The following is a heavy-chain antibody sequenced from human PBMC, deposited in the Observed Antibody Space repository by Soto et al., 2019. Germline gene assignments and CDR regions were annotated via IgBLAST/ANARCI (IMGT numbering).Heavy chain of an antibody. CDR2: IYYSGST. CDR1: GGSISSGGYY. Sequence: QVQLQESGPGLVKPSQTLSLTCTVSGGSISSGGYYWSWIRQHPGKGLEWIGYIYYSGSTYYNRSVKSRVTISVDTSKNKFSLKLSSVTAADTAGYYCARGRSVAQGLDYWGQGTLVTVSS. CDR3: ARGRSVAQGLDY. V-gene: IGHV4-31*03. J-gene: IGHJ4*02.